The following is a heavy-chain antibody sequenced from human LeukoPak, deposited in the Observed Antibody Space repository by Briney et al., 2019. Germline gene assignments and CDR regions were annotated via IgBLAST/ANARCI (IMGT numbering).Heavy chain of an antibody. J-gene: IGHJ4*02. V-gene: IGHV3-23*01. Sequence: GASLRLSCVASGITFRSYVMSWVRQAPGKGLEWVSTICGSAGSSYYADSVRGRFTISRDNFKKTLYLQMNSLSAEDTALYFCAEGSGGTCYSHFDFWGQGILVTVSS. CDR3: AEGSGGTCYSHFDF. CDR1: GITFRSYV. CDR2: ICGSAGSS. D-gene: IGHD2-15*01.